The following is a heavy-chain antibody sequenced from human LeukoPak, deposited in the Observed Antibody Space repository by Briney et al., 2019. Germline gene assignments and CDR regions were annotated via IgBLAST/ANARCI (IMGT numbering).Heavy chain of an antibody. CDR2: IYHSGST. Sequence: SETLSLTCAVSGGSISSGAYSWSWIRQPPGKGLEWIGYIYHSGSTYYNPSLKSRVTISVDRSKNHFSLRLSSVTAADTAVYYCASAPTIAAAGTGFDYWGQGTLVTVSS. CDR1: GGSISSGAYS. V-gene: IGHV4-30-2*02. CDR3: ASAPTIAAAGTGFDY. D-gene: IGHD6-13*01. J-gene: IGHJ4*02.